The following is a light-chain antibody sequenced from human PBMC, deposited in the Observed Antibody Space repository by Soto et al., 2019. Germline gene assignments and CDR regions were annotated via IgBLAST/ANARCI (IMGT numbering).Light chain of an antibody. Sequence: QSVLTQTPSVSGTPGQRVTISCSGSSSNIGGNTVNWYQHLPGTAPKVLIYTDDQRPSGVPDRFSGSKSGTSASLAISGLQSEDEAAYYCVTWDESLNSRVFGTGTKLTDL. V-gene: IGLV1-44*01. CDR3: VTWDESLNSRV. CDR1: SSNIGGNT. CDR2: TDD. J-gene: IGLJ1*01.